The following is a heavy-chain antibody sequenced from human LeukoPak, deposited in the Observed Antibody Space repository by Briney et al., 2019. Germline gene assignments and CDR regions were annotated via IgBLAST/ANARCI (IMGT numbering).Heavy chain of an antibody. J-gene: IGHJ3*02. Sequence: PGGSLRLSCAASGFTFSSNYMSWVRQAPGKGLEGVSVIYSGGSTYYADSVKGRFTTSRDNAKNSLYLQMNSLRAEHTAVYYCARVRYSGSYGIFDIWGQGTMVTVSS. V-gene: IGHV3-53*01. CDR3: ARVRYSGSYGIFDI. D-gene: IGHD1-26*01. CDR2: IYSGGST. CDR1: GFTFSSNY.